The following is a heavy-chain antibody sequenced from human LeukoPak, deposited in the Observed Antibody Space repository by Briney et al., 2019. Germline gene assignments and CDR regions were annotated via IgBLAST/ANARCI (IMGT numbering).Heavy chain of an antibody. D-gene: IGHD3-10*01. CDR1: GGSFSGDY. Sequence: SETLSLTCAVYGGSFSGDYWSWIRQPPGKGLEWIGEINHSGSTNYNPSLKSRVTISVDTSKNQFSLKLSSVTAADTAVYYCARAPRGHRQGRAFDIWGQGTMVTVSS. V-gene: IGHV4-34*01. J-gene: IGHJ3*02. CDR2: INHSGST. CDR3: ARAPRGHRQGRAFDI.